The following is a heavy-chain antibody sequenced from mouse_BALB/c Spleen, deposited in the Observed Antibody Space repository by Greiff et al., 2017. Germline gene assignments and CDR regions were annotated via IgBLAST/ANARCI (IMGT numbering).Heavy chain of an antibody. D-gene: IGHD5-2*01. CDR1: GYSITSDYA. CDR3: ARRIDSRAMDY. Sequence: VQLQQSGPGLVKPSQSLSLTCTVTGYSITSDYAWNWIRQFPGNKLEWMGYISYSGSTSYNPSLKSRISITRDTSKNQFFLQLNSVTTEDTATYYCARRIDSRAMDYWGQGTSVTVSS. CDR2: ISYSGST. J-gene: IGHJ4*01. V-gene: IGHV3-2*02.